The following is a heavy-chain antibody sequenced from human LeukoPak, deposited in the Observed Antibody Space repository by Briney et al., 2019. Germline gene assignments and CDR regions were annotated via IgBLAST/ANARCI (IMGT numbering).Heavy chain of an antibody. V-gene: IGHV4-59*01. J-gene: IGHJ6*03. CDR3: ARRSGSSSVDFYYYLDV. CDR2: IYYSGSA. D-gene: IGHD6-6*01. Sequence: SETLSLTCAVSGDSISTFHWNWFRQPPGKELEWVGYIYYSGSANYNPSLKSRATISLDTSKNQFSLNLSSVTAADTAVYYCARRSGSSSVDFYYYLDVWGKGTTVTVSS. CDR1: GDSISTFH.